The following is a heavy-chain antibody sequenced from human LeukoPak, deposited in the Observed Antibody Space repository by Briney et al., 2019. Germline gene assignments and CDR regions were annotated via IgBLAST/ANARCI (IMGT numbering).Heavy chain of an antibody. Sequence: ASVKVSCKASGYTFTSYGISWVRQAPGQGLEWMGWIRAYNGNTNYAQKLQGRVTMTTDTSTSTAYMELRSLRSDDTAVYYCARDQHCSGGSCYYGYYYYYGMDVWGKGPTVTVSS. D-gene: IGHD2-15*01. CDR1: GYTFTSYG. CDR3: ARDQHCSGGSCYYGYYYYYGMDV. CDR2: IRAYNGNT. J-gene: IGHJ6*04. V-gene: IGHV1-18*04.